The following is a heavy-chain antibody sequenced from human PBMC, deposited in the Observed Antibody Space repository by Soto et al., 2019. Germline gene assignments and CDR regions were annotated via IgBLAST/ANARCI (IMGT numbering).Heavy chain of an antibody. D-gene: IGHD6-6*01. J-gene: IGHJ5*02. CDR1: GYSFTSYW. V-gene: IGHV5-10-1*01. Sequence: PGETLNISCEVSGYSFTSYWISWVRQMPGKGLEWMGRIDPSDSYTNYGPSFQGHVTISADKSISTAYLQWSSLKASDTAMYYCASSPKNTYSSSYGWDWFDPWGQGTMVTVSS. CDR3: ASSPKNTYSSSYGWDWFDP. CDR2: IDPSDSYT.